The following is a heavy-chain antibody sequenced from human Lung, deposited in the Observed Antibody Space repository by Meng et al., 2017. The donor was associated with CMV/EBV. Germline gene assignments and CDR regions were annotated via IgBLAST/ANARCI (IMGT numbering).Heavy chain of an antibody. D-gene: IGHD2-15*01. CDR3: ARVVGFCSGASCILDAYDV. Sequence: SVKVSXKASGFSFSDSFVHWMRQAPGQGLEWMGWINPGTKNRDTAEKFHDRVTLTGDTTTGTAHMELRSLTSDDTAVYYCARVVGFCSGASCILDAYDVWGQGXMVTVSS. CDR2: INPGTKNR. V-gene: IGHV1-2*02. CDR1: GFSFSDSF. J-gene: IGHJ3*01.